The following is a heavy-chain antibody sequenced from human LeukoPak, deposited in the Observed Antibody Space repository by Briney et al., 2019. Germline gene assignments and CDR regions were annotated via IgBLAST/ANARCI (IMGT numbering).Heavy chain of an antibody. CDR2: FSPGDSDT. Sequence: GESLKISCKGSGYSFTSYWIGWVRQMPGKGLEWMGIFSPGDSDTRYSPSFQGQVTISADKSISTAYLQWSSMKASDTAMYYCARSPHYDSLFDYWGQGTLVTVSS. V-gene: IGHV5-51*01. J-gene: IGHJ4*02. D-gene: IGHD3-22*01. CDR1: GYSFTSYW. CDR3: ARSPHYDSLFDY.